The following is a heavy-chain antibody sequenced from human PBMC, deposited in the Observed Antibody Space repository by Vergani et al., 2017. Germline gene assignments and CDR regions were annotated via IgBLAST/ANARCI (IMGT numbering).Heavy chain of an antibody. V-gene: IGHV4-39*01. CDR3: SRHSTVEWLVKLGWFDP. Sequence: QLQLQESGPGLVKPSATLSLTCSVSGASIRSSNYYWGWIRQPPGKGLEWIASIYYSGSTYYNLSLKSRVTISVDTSKNQFSLKLSSVTAAETAVYFCSRHSTVEWLVKLGWFDPWGQGILVTVSS. CDR2: IYYSGST. D-gene: IGHD6-19*01. J-gene: IGHJ5*02. CDR1: GASIRSSNYY.